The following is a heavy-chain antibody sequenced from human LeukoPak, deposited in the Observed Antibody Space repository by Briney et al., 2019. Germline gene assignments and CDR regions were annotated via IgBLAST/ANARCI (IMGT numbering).Heavy chain of an antibody. V-gene: IGHV3-23*01. D-gene: IGHD3-3*01. CDR2: ISGSGGST. J-gene: IGHJ5*02. Sequence: WGSLRLSCAASGFTFSSYAMSWVRQGPGKGLEWVSAISGSGGSTYYADSVKGRFTISRDNSKNTLYLQMNSLRAEDTDVYYCARHDWFDPWGQGTLVTVSS. CDR3: ARHDWFDP. CDR1: GFTFSSYA.